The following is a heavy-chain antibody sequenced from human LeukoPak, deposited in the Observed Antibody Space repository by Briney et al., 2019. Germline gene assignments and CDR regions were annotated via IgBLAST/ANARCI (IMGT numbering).Heavy chain of an antibody. CDR3: ARDESFKSPGDY. V-gene: IGHV3-33*01. D-gene: IGHD1-26*01. Sequence: QPGGSLRLSCAASGFTFSSYGMHWVRQAPGKGLEWVTVIWYDGSDKYYADSVKGRFTISRDNSKNTLYLQMNSLRAEDTAVYYCARDESFKSPGDYWGQGTLVTVSS. CDR1: GFTFSSYG. J-gene: IGHJ4*02. CDR2: IWYDGSDK.